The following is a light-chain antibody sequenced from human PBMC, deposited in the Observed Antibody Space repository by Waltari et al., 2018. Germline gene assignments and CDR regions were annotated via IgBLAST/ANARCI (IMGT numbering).Light chain of an antibody. CDR1: QSISSW. J-gene: IGKJ1*01. CDR3: QQYNSDPT. CDR2: KES. Sequence: DIQMTQSPSTLSASVGDSVTITCRARQSISSWLAWYQQKPGKAPKLLIYKESILESGVPSRFSGSGSGTEFTLTVSSLQPDDIATYYCQQYNSDPTFGQGTKVEIK. V-gene: IGKV1-5*03.